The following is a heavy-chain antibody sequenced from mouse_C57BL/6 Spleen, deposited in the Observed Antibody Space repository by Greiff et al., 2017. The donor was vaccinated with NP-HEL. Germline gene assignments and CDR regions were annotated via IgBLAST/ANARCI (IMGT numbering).Heavy chain of an antibody. V-gene: IGHV2-9-1*01. CDR1: GFSLTSYA. D-gene: IGHD2-4*01. Sequence: VQLQQSGPGLVAPSQSLSITCTVSGFSLTSYAISWVRQPPGKGLEWLGVIWTGGGTNYNSALKSRLSISKDNSKSQVFLKMNSLQTDDTARYYCARNDYYDYDGGFAYWGQGTLVTVSA. CDR2: IWTGGGT. CDR3: ARNDYYDYDGGFAY. J-gene: IGHJ3*01.